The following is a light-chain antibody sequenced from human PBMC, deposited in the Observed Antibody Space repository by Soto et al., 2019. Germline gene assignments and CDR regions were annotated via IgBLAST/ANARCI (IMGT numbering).Light chain of an antibody. J-gene: IGKJ1*01. CDR1: QSIDSW. V-gene: IGKV1-5*03. Sequence: DIQMTQSPSTLSASVGDRVTITCRARQSIDSWLAWYQQRPGKAPKLLIYQASSLESGVPSRFSGSGSGTEFTLTINSLQPDDFATYYCQQYDSYSGTFGQGTKVEIK. CDR2: QAS. CDR3: QQYDSYSGT.